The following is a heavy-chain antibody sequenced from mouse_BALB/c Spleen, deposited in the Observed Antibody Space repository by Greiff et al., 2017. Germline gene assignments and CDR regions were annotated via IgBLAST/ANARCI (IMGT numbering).Heavy chain of an antibody. CDR3: AIYYEYDGYAMDD. CDR1: GYTFTSYW. J-gene: IGHJ4*01. V-gene: IGHV1-69*02. CDR2: IDPSDSYT. D-gene: IGHD2-4*01. Sequence: QVQLQQPGAELVKPGASVKLSCKASGYTFTSYWMHWVKQRPGQGLEWIGEIDPSDSYTNYNQKFKGKATLTVDKSSSTAYMQLSSLTSEDSAVYDCAIYYEYDGYAMDDWGQGASVTVSS.